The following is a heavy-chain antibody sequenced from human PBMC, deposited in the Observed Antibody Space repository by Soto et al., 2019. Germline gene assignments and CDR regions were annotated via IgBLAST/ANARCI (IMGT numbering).Heavy chain of an antibody. CDR1: GGSFSGYY. CDR2: IYYSGST. Sequence: SETLSLTCAVYGGSFSGYYWSWIRQPPGKGLEWIGYIYYSGSTNYNPSLKSRVTISVDTSKNQFSLKLSSVTAADTAVYYCARRGAMVRGATVGWFDPWGQGTLVTVSS. J-gene: IGHJ5*02. D-gene: IGHD3-10*01. V-gene: IGHV4-59*08. CDR3: ARRGAMVRGATVGWFDP.